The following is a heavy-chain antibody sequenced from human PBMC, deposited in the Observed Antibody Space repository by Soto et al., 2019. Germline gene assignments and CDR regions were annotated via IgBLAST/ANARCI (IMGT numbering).Heavy chain of an antibody. V-gene: IGHV4-34*01. CDR3: ARYTGSYAVYFDY. CDR1: GGSFSGYY. D-gene: IGHD1-26*01. Sequence: SETLSLTCAVYGGSFSGYYWTWIRQPPGTGLEWIGEINHSGSTNYNPSLKSRVTISVDTSKNQFSLKLSSVTAADTAGYYCARYTGSYAVYFDYWGQATRVT. CDR2: INHSGST. J-gene: IGHJ4*02.